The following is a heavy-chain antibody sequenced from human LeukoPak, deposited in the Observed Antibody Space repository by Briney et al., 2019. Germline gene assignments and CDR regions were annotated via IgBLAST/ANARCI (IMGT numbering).Heavy chain of an antibody. Sequence: GGSLRLSCAASGFTFSSYGMHWVRQAPGKGLEWVAFIRYDGSNKYYADSVKGRFTISRDNSKNTLYLQMDSLRTDDTAVYYCAKDRGYTSGWTFIDYWGQGTLVTVSS. CDR3: AKDRGYTSGWTFIDY. J-gene: IGHJ4*02. CDR2: IRYDGSNK. V-gene: IGHV3-30*02. D-gene: IGHD6-19*01. CDR1: GFTFSSYG.